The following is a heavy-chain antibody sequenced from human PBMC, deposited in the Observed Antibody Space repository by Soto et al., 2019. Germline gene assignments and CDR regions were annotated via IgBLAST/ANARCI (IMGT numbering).Heavy chain of an antibody. CDR3: ARKYSSGWYHFDY. V-gene: IGHV4-34*01. J-gene: IGHJ4*02. D-gene: IGHD6-19*01. Sequence: QVQLQQWGAGLLKPSETLSLTCAVYGGSFSGYYWSWIRQPPGKGLEWIGEINHSGSTKYNPSLKSRVTISVDTSKNQFSRNLSSVTAADTAVYYCARKYSSGWYHFDYWGQGTLVTVSS. CDR1: GGSFSGYY. CDR2: INHSGST.